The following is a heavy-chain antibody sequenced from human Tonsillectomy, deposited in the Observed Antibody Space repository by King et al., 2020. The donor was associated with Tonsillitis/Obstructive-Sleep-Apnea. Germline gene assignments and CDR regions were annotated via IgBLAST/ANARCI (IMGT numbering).Heavy chain of an antibody. V-gene: IGHV3-30*01. D-gene: IGHD2-15*01. CDR3: ARESDSFDGFDI. Sequence: HVQLVESGGGVVQPGRSLRLSCAASGSTFSSYAMHWVRQAPGKGLGWVAVISDDGSNKYSADSVKGRFTISRDNSKNTLYLQMNSLRAEDTAVYYCARESDSFDGFDIWGQGTMVSVSS. CDR1: GSTFSSYA. CDR2: ISDDGSNK. J-gene: IGHJ3*02.